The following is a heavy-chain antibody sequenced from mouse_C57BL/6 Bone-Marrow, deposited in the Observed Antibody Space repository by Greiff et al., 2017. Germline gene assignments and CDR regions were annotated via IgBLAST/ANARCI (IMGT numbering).Heavy chain of an antibody. V-gene: IGHV1-69*01. J-gene: IGHJ1*03. D-gene: IGHD1-1*01. Sequence: QVQLQQPGAELVMPGASVKLSCKASGYTFHRYWMHWVKQRPGQGLAWIGEIDPSDSYTNYNQQFKGKATLTVDKSSSTAYMQLSSLTSEDSAVYYCARYYVSSDLYFEGWGTGTTVTVSS. CDR3: ARYYVSSDLYFEG. CDR2: IDPSDSYT. CDR1: GYTFHRYW.